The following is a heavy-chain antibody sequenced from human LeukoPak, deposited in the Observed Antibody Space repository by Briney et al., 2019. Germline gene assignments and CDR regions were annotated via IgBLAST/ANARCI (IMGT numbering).Heavy chain of an antibody. J-gene: IGHJ6*02. CDR2: ISAYNGNT. CDR1: GYTFRGYD. Sequence: ASVKVSCKASGYTFRGYDINWVRQAPGQGLEWMGWISAYNGNTNYAQKLQGRVTMTTDTSTSTAYMELRSLRSDDTAVYYCARYPLNINYDILTGYGMDVWGQGTTVTVSS. CDR3: ARYPLNINYDILTGYGMDV. D-gene: IGHD3-9*01. V-gene: IGHV1-18*01.